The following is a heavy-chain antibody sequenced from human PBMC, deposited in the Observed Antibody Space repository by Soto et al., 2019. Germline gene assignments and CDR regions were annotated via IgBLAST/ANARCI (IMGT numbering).Heavy chain of an antibody. CDR2: IYPGDSDT. V-gene: IGHV5-51*01. CDR1: GYSFTSYW. J-gene: IGHJ6*02. CDR3: TREYGDYEHYYYYGMDV. Sequence: PGESLKISCKGSGYSFTSYWIGWVRQMPGKGLEWMGIIYPGDSDTRYSPSFQGQVTISRDDSKSIAYLQMNSLKTEDTAVYYCTREYGDYEHYYYYGMDVWGQGTTVTVSS. D-gene: IGHD4-17*01.